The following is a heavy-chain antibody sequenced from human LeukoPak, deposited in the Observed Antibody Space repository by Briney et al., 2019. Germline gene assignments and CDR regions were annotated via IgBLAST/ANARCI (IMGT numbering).Heavy chain of an antibody. J-gene: IGHJ4*02. Sequence: PGGSLRLSCAASGFTFSSYGMHWVRQAPGKGLEWVAFIQSDGSNKYYADSVKGRFTISRDNSKNTLYLQMNSLRAEDTAVYYCARWYSSSPGYFDYWGQGTLVSVSS. CDR1: GFTFSSYG. D-gene: IGHD6-6*01. CDR2: IQSDGSNK. V-gene: IGHV3-30*02. CDR3: ARWYSSSPGYFDY.